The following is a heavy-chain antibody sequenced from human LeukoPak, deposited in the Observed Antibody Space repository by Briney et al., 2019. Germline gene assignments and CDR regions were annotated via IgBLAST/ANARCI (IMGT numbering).Heavy chain of an antibody. D-gene: IGHD5-12*01. CDR1: GFTFSSYG. J-gene: IGHJ4*02. CDR3: AEGKWLRLPSSIDY. CDR2: ISYDGSNK. Sequence: GGSLRLSCAASGFTFSSYGMHWVRQAPGKGLEWVAVISYDGSNKYYADSVKGRFTISRDNSKNTLYLQMNSLRAEDTAVYYCAEGKWLRLPSSIDYWGQGTLVTVSS. V-gene: IGHV3-30*18.